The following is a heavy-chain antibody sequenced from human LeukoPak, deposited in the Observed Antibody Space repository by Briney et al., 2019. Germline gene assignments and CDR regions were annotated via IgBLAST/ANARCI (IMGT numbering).Heavy chain of an antibody. Sequence: SVKVSCKASGGTFSTYYAISWVRQAPGLGLEWMGRIIPIVGTANYAQKFQGRVTITADKSTATVYMELSNLRSGDTAVHYCARGITVVRGVIKGGMDVWGQGTTVTVSS. CDR1: GGTFSTYYA. CDR3: ARGITVVRGVIKGGMDV. J-gene: IGHJ6*02. V-gene: IGHV1-69*04. D-gene: IGHD3-10*01. CDR2: IIPIVGTA.